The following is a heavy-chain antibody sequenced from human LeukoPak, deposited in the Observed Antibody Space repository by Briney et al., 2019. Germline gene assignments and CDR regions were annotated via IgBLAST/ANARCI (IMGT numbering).Heavy chain of an antibody. CDR2: IIPILGIA. Sequence: ASVKVSCKASGGTFSSYAISGVRQAPGQGLEWMGRIIPILGIANYAQKFQGRVTITADKSTSTAYMELSSLRSEDTALYYCASALLGYCSSTSCYNGPVYEYFQHWGQGTLVTVSS. J-gene: IGHJ1*01. D-gene: IGHD2-2*01. CDR3: ASALLGYCSSTSCYNGPVYEYFQH. V-gene: IGHV1-69*04. CDR1: GGTFSSYA.